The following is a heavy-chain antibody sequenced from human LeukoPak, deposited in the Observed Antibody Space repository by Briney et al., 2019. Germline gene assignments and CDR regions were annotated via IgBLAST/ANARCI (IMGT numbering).Heavy chain of an antibody. CDR3: ARHIGGGIEDMDV. CDR1: GGSIGTYY. D-gene: IGHD3-16*02. V-gene: IGHV4-59*08. CDR2: IYVTGT. Sequence: SETQSLTCTVSGGSIGTYYWSWVRQSPGTGLEWIGYIYVTGTRYNPYLQSRVTISVDRSRNQFFLKMTSVTAADTAVYYCARHIGGGIEDMDVWGRGTKVTVSS. J-gene: IGHJ6*03.